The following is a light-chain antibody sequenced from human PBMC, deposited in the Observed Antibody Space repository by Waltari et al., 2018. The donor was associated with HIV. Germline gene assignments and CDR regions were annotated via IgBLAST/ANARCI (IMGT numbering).Light chain of an antibody. J-gene: IGLJ3*02. CDR2: SNN. CDR1: SSNIGSNT. V-gene: IGLV1-44*01. Sequence: QSVLTQPPSASGTPGQRVTISCSGSSSNIGSNTVHWYRQLQGTAPKLLIYSNNQRPSGVPDRFSGSKSGTSASLAISGLQSDYEADYYCATWDDSLNGWVFGGGTKLTVL. CDR3: ATWDDSLNGWV.